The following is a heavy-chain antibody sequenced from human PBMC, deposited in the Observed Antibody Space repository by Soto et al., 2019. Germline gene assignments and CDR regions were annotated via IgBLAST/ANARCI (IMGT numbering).Heavy chain of an antibody. V-gene: IGHV4-59*01. J-gene: IGHJ4*02. CDR3: ARGLDHSGYSSGWSVYFDY. D-gene: IGHD6-19*01. CDR1: GGSISSYY. CDR2: IYYSGST. Sequence: SETLSLTCTVSGGSISSYYWSWIRDPPGKGLEWIGYIYYSGSTNYNPSLKSRVTISVDTSKNQFSLKLSSVTAADTAVYYCARGLDHSGYSSGWSVYFDYWGQGTLVTVSS.